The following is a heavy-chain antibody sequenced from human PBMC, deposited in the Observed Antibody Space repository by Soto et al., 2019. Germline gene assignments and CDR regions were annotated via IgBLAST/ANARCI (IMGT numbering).Heavy chain of an antibody. Sequence: GESLKIFCQASGYRFTTYWIGWVRQMPGKGLEWMGIFYPGDSDSTYSPSFQGQVTISGDKSISAAYLQWSSLKASDTAIYYCARGGKGGSNFYGLDVWGQGTTVTVSS. D-gene: IGHD1-26*01. J-gene: IGHJ6*02. V-gene: IGHV5-51*01. CDR3: ARGGKGGSNFYGLDV. CDR2: FYPGDSDS. CDR1: GYRFTTYW.